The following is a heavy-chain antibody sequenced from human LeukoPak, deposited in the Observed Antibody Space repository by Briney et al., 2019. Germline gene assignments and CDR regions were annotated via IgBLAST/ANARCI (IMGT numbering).Heavy chain of an antibody. CDR1: GFIVSSNY. CDR3: AKATDYYDSSGMGAFDI. V-gene: IGHV3-66*01. CDR2: IYGSSRT. D-gene: IGHD3-22*01. J-gene: IGHJ3*02. Sequence: GGSLRLSCAGSGFIVSSNYMSWVRRAAGKGLEWVSVIYGSSRTYYADSVKGRFTISRDNSKNTLYLQMNSLRAEDTAVYYCAKATDYYDSSGMGAFDIWGQGTMVTVSS.